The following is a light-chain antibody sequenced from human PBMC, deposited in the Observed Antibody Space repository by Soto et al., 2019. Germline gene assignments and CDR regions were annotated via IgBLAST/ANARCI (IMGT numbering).Light chain of an antibody. CDR3: SSYAGSNNLYV. Sequence: SSELTQPPSVSVAPGQTARITCGGNNIGSKSVHWYQQKPGQAPVLVVYDDSDRPSGIPERFSGSNSGNTATLTVSGLQAEDEADYYCSSYAGSNNLYVFGTGTKLTVL. V-gene: IGLV3-21*02. CDR1: NIGSKS. CDR2: DDS. J-gene: IGLJ1*01.